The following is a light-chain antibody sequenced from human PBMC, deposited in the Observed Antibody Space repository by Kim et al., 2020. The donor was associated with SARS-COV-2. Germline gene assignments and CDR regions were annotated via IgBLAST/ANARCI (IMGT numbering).Light chain of an antibody. V-gene: IGLV3-1*01. CDR2: QDS. J-gene: IGLJ2*01. CDR3: QAWDSSTVV. Sequence: SGSPGQTASITCSGDKLGDKYACWYQQKPGQSPVLVIYQDSKRPSGIPERFSGSNSGNTATLTISGTQAMDEADYYCQAWDSSTVVFGGGTQLTAL. CDR1: KLGDKY.